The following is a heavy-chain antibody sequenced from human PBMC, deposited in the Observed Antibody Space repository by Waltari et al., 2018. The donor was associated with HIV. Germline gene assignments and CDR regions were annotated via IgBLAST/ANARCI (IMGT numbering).Heavy chain of an antibody. D-gene: IGHD3-10*01. CDR3: ARLPKARGVAVDF. V-gene: IGHV4-39*01. CDR1: GVSTRRPLSH. Sequence: QLQLQESGPGLVTPSETLSLTCTVSGVSTRRPLSHWGWIRQPPGKGLEWIGNVYQSGITYYSPSLKSRVTTSLDPPKTQFSLKVTSVAAADTAVYYCARLPKARGVAVDFWGHGTLVTVSS. J-gene: IGHJ4*01. CDR2: VYQSGIT.